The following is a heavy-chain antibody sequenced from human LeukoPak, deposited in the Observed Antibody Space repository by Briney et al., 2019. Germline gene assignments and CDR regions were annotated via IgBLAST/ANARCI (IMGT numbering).Heavy chain of an antibody. J-gene: IGHJ3*02. D-gene: IGHD3-3*01. CDR2: IIPILGIA. CDR3: ARRRLRSNAFDI. Sequence: ASVKVSCKASGYTFTSYDISWVRQAPGQGLEWMGRIIPILGIANYAQKFQGRVTITADKSTSTAYMELSSLRSEDTAVYYCARRRLRSNAFDIWGQGTMVTVSS. V-gene: IGHV1-69*04. CDR1: GYTFTSYD.